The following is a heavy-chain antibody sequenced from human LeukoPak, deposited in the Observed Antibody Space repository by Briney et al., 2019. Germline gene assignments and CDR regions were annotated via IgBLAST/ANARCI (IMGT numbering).Heavy chain of an antibody. V-gene: IGHV3-74*01. J-gene: IGHJ3*02. CDR3: AKGPSVYDAFDI. CDR2: INTDGSST. CDR1: GFTFSSYW. Sequence: GGSLRLSCAASGFTFSSYWMHWVRQAPGKGLVWVSHINTDGSSTSYADSVKGRFTISRDNAKNTLYLQMNSLGAEDTAVYYCAKGPSVYDAFDIWGQGTMVTVSS. D-gene: IGHD5/OR15-5a*01.